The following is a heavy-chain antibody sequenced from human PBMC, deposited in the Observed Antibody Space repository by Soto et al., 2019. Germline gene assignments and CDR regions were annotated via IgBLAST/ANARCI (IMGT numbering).Heavy chain of an antibody. V-gene: IGHV1-69*06. CDR2: IIPIFGTA. CDR1: GGTFSRHA. D-gene: IGHD3-22*01. CDR3: ARGWGYDSNDYYYAY. J-gene: IGHJ4*02. Sequence: QVQLVQSGAEVRKPGSSVKVSCKASGGTFSRHAISWVRQAPGQGLEWMGGIIPIFGTANHAQKFQGRVTIIADKSTSTVYMELSSLRSEDTAMYYCARGWGYDSNDYYYAYGGQGTLVIVSS.